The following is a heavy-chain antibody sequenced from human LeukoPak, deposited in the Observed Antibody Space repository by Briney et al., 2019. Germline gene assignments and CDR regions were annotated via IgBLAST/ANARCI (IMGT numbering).Heavy chain of an antibody. V-gene: IGHV1-18*01. J-gene: IGHJ6*02. CDR1: GYTFTSYG. Sequence: ASVKVSRKASGYTFTSYGISWVRQAPGQGLEWMGWISAYNGNTNYAQKLQGRVTMTRDTSTSTVYMELSSLRSEDTAVYYCARLMGSSWYRDYYYYGMDVWGQGTTVTVSS. CDR2: ISAYNGNT. D-gene: IGHD6-13*01. CDR3: ARLMGSSWYRDYYYYGMDV.